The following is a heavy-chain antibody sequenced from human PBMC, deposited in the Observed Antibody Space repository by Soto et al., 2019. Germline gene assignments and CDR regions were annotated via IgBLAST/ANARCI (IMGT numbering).Heavy chain of an antibody. CDR2: INEDGTEK. Sequence: EVQVVESGGGLVQPGGSLRVSCAASELTFSSFWMSWVRQAPRKGLEWVADINEDGTEKYYADAVKGRFTISRDNAKNSLYLQMNNLRAGDTAVYFCAKSPMVRTFHYGMDVWGQGTTVTVSS. CDR3: AKSPMVRTFHYGMDV. D-gene: IGHD2-8*01. CDR1: ELTFSSFW. V-gene: IGHV3-7*05. J-gene: IGHJ6*02.